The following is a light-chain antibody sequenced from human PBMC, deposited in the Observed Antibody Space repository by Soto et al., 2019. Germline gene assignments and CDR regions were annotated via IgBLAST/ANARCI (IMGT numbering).Light chain of an antibody. J-gene: IGLJ2*01. CDR3: QSADTSGTYVV. V-gene: IGLV3-25*02. CDR1: ALPKQY. CDR2: KDF. Sequence: SYELTQPPSVSVSPGQTARITCSGDALPKQYAYWYQQKPGQAPVLVIYKDFERPSGIPERFSGSSSGTTVTLTISGVQAEDEADYYCQSADTSGTYVVFGGGTKLTVL.